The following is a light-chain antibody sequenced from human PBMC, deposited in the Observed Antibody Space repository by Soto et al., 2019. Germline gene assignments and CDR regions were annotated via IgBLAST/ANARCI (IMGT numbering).Light chain of an antibody. Sequence: QSALTQPASVSGSPGQSITISCTGTSSDVGGYNYVSWYQQHPGRAPQLMIYHVSHRPSGVSNRFSGSRSGNTASLTISGLQAEDEADYYCSSYATSTTVLFGGGTKLTVL. CDR1: SSDVGGYNY. CDR2: HVS. V-gene: IGLV2-14*03. J-gene: IGLJ2*01. CDR3: SSYATSTTVL.